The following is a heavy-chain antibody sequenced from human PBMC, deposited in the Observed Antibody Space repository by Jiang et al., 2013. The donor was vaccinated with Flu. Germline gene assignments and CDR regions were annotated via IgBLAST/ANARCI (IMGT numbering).Heavy chain of an antibody. V-gene: IGHV4-31*03. J-gene: IGHJ5*02. CDR3: AREFGVVISNWFDP. Sequence: GSGLVKPSQTLSPTCTVSGGSISSGGYYWSWIRQHPGKGLEWIGYIYYSGSTYYNPSLKSRVTISVDTSKNQFSLKLSSVTAADTAVYYCAREFGVVISNWFDPGAREPWSPSPQ. CDR1: GGSISSGGYY. CDR2: IYYSGST. D-gene: IGHD3-3*01.